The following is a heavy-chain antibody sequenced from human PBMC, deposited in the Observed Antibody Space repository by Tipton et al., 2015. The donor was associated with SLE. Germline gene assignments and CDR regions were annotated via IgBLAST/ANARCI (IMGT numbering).Heavy chain of an antibody. CDR3: ATDVALGYFDT. J-gene: IGHJ5*02. Sequence: TLSLTCTLSGGSLNDYYWNWIRQPPGKGLEWIGYSSDSGDTNYNPSLKSRVTISLGTSKNHLSLKLKSVSAADTAVYYCATDVALGYFDTWDQGTLVTVSS. V-gene: IGHV4-59*01. CDR2: SSDSGDT. D-gene: IGHD5-12*01. CDR1: GGSLNDYY.